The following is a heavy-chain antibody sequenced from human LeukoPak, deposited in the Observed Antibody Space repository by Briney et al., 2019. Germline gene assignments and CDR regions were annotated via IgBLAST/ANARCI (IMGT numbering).Heavy chain of an antibody. J-gene: IGHJ4*02. CDR3: AKLDTFDYYFDY. CDR1: GFTFSTYA. V-gene: IGHV3-23*01. D-gene: IGHD3-16*01. CDR2: ISGSGGST. Sequence: GGSLRLSCAASGFTFSTYAMSWVRQAPGKGLECVSAISGSGGSTYYADSVKGRFTISRDNSKNTLYLQMNSLRAEDTAVYYCAKLDTFDYYFDYWGQGTLVTVSS.